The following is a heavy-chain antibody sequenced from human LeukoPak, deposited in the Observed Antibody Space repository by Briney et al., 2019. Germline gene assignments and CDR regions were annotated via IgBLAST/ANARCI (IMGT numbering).Heavy chain of an antibody. CDR2: IYYSGST. J-gene: IGHJ5*02. CDR3: AREITMIPADNWFDP. CDR1: GGSISSGGYY. D-gene: IGHD3-22*01. V-gene: IGHV4-31*03. Sequence: SQTLSLTCSVSGGSISSGGYYWSWIRQHPGKGLEWIGYIYYSGSTYYSPSLKSRVTISVDTSKNQFSLKLSSVTAADTAVYYCAREITMIPADNWFDPWGQGTLVTVSS.